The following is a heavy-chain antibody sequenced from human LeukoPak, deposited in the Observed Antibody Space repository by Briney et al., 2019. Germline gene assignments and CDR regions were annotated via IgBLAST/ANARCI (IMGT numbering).Heavy chain of an antibody. J-gene: IGHJ4*02. D-gene: IGHD3-3*01. CDR1: GGSISSGDYY. V-gene: IGHV4-30-4*08. CDR3: ARWYYDFWSGYSRVDY. Sequence: SETLSLTCTVSGGSISSGDYYWSWIRQPPGKGRGWIGYIYYSGSTYYNPSLKSRVTISVDTSKNQFSLKLSSVTAADTAVYYCARWYYDFWSGYSRVDYWGQGTLVTVSS. CDR2: IYYSGST.